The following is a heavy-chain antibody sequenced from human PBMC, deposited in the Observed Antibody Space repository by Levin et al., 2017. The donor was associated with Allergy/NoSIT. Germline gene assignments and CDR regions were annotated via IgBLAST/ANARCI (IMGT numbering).Heavy chain of an antibody. CDR2: ISYDGSNK. CDR3: ARDLHGGGSSSLHRLLGEDAFDS. V-gene: IGHV3-30-3*01. CDR1: GFTFSSYA. Sequence: PGESLKISCAASGFTFSSYAMHWVRQAPGKGLEWVAVISYDGSNKYYADSVKGRFTISRDNSKNTLYLQMNSLRAEDTAVYYCARDLHGGGSSSLHRLLGEDAFDSWGQGTMVTVSS. J-gene: IGHJ3*02. D-gene: IGHD2-15*01.